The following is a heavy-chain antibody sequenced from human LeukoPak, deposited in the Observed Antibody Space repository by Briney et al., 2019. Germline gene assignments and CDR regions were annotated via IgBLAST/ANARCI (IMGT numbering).Heavy chain of an antibody. CDR1: GFTFSSDA. CDR3: AKAAEPGIAVAGTANWFDP. CDR2: ISGSGGST. D-gene: IGHD6-19*01. J-gene: IGHJ5*02. Sequence: PGRSLRLSCGASGFTFSSDAMSWVRQAPGKGLKFVSSISGSGGSTYYADSVKGRFTVSRDNSKNTLYLQMNSLRPEDTAVYYCAKAAEPGIAVAGTANWFDPWGQGTLVTVSS. V-gene: IGHV3-23*01.